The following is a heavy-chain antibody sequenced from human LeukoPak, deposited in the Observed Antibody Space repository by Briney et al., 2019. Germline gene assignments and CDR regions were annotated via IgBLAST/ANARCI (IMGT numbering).Heavy chain of an antibody. CDR1: GFTFGRFG. V-gene: IGHV3-30*18. CDR3: AKVLQGPTYYFDY. J-gene: IGHJ4*02. CDR2: VSFEGSHK. Sequence: GRSLRLSCEASGFTFGRFGMHWVRQAPGKGLEWVAVVSFEGSHKYYADSVKGRFTISRDNSKNTLYLQMNSLRAEDTAVYYCAKVLQGPTYYFDYWGQGTLVTVSS.